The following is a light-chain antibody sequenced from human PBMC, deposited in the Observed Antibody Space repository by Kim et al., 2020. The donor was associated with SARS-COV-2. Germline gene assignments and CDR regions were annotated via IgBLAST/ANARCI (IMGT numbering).Light chain of an antibody. CDR3: SSTADSSNYV. CDR1: SSDIAGYTY. Sequence: QSALTQPPSASGSPGQSVTISCTGTSSDIAGYTYVSWYQQQPGKAPKLLISEGTKRPPGVPDRFSASKSGNTASLTISGLQAEDEADYYCSSTADSSNYVFGTGTKVTVL. V-gene: IGLV2-8*01. J-gene: IGLJ1*01. CDR2: EGT.